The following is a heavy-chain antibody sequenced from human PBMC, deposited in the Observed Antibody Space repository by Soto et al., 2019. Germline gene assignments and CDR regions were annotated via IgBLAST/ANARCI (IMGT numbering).Heavy chain of an antibody. CDR2: IYNIGSA. Sequence: PSETLSLTCTVSGASISSGDYYWSWIRQPPGKGLEWLGYIYNIGSAYCHPSLESRVAISPDTSTNQFSLTLTSATATDTAVYFCARYFGRAENSFDSWGQGILVT. CDR1: GASISSGDYY. D-gene: IGHD3-3*01. V-gene: IGHV4-30-4*01. CDR3: ARYFGRAENSFDS. J-gene: IGHJ5*01.